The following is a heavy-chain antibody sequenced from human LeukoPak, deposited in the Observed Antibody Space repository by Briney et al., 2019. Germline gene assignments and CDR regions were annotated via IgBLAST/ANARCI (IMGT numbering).Heavy chain of an antibody. J-gene: IGHJ5*02. CDR1: GFTVTNYG. D-gene: IGHD1-14*01. CDR3: AKGCQCPSGLSSWFDP. CDR2: LSGNGDGQ. V-gene: IGHV3-23*01. Sequence: TGGSLRLSCSASGFTVTNYGMSWVRQAPGKGLEWVAGLSGNGDGQFYADSVEGRFTISRDISNNIWYLQMNSLRAEDTAVYYCAKGCQCPSGLSSWFDPRGQGTLVAVSS.